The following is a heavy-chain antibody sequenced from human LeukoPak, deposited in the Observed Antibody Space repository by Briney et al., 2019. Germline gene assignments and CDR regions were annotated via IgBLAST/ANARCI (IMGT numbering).Heavy chain of an antibody. J-gene: IGHJ4*02. CDR1: GYTFTSYA. CDR3: ARDLFRNIAVAGTSERDY. Sequence: ASVKVSCKASGYTFTSYAMNWVRQAPGQGLEWMGWINTNTGNPTYAQGFTGRFVFSLDTSVSTAYLQISSLKAEDTAVYYCARDLFRNIAVAGTSERDYWGQGTLVTVSS. D-gene: IGHD6-13*01. CDR2: INTNTGNP. V-gene: IGHV7-4-1*02.